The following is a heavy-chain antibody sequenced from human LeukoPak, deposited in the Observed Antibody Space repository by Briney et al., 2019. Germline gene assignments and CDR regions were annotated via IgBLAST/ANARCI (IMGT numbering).Heavy chain of an antibody. D-gene: IGHD3-3*01. V-gene: IGHV3-53*01. CDR3: AILWSGYYGYYFDY. Sequence: SGGSLRLSCAASGFTVSSNYMSWVRQAPGKGLEWVSVIYSGGSTYYADTVKGRFTITRDNSKNTLYLQMNSLRAEDTAVYYCAILWSGYYGYYFDYWGQGTLVTVSS. CDR1: GFTVSSNY. J-gene: IGHJ4*02. CDR2: IYSGGST.